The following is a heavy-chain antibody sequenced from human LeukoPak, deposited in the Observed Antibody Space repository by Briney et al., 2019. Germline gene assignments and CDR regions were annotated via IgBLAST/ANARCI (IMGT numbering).Heavy chain of an antibody. CDR1: GASISGSGYY. CDR2: IYYSGST. J-gene: IGHJ4*02. CDR3: ASLRERSYYARGFDY. D-gene: IGHD3-3*01. Sequence: SETLSLTCAVSGASISGSGYYWAWIRQPPGKGLECIGSIYYSGSTSYNPSLKSRVTISVDTSKNQFSLKLSSVTAADTAVYYCASLRERSYYARGFDYWGQGTLVTVSS. V-gene: IGHV4-39*01.